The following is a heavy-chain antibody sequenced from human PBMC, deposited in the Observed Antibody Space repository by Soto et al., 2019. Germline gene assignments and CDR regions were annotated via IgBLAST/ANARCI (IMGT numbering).Heavy chain of an antibody. V-gene: IGHV4-61*01. J-gene: IGHJ5*02. CDR2: IYYSGST. CDR1: GGSVSSGSYY. CDR3: ARVGFYDFWSGYYSAPFANWFDP. Sequence: SETLSLTCTVSGGSVSSGSYYWSWIRQPPGKGLEWIGYIYYSGSTNYNPSLKSRVTISVDTSKNQFSLKLSSVTAADTAVYYCARVGFYDFWSGYYSAPFANWFDPWGQGTLVTVSS. D-gene: IGHD3-3*01.